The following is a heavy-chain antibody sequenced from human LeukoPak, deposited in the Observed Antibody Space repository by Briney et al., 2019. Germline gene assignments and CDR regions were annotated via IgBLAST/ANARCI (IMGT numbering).Heavy chain of an antibody. D-gene: IGHD1-1*01. Sequence: SETLSLTCTVSGGSISGYYWGWIRQPPGKGLEWIGSIYYSGTTYYNPSRKSRVTISVDTAKNQFSLELSSVTAADTAGYYCARHTSHTIGTGDFDYWGQGTLVTVSS. J-gene: IGHJ4*02. CDR1: GGSISGYY. CDR2: IYYSGTT. V-gene: IGHV4-39*01. CDR3: ARHTSHTIGTGDFDY.